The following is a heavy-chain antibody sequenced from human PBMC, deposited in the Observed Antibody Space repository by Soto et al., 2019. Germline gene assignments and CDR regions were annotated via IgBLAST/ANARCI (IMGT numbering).Heavy chain of an antibody. J-gene: IGHJ6*02. Sequence: ASVKVSCKASGYTFTGYYMHWVRQAPGQGLEWMGWINPNSGGTNYAQKFQGWVTMTRDTSISTAYMELSRLRSDDTAVYYCARGLGLRDYYYGMDVWGQGTTVTVSS. V-gene: IGHV1-2*04. CDR3: ARGLGLRDYYYGMDV. D-gene: IGHD5-12*01. CDR2: INPNSGGT. CDR1: GYTFTGYY.